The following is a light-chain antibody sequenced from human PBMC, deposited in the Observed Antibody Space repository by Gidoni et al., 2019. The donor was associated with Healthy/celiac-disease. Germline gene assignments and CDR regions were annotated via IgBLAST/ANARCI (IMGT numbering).Light chain of an antibody. CDR2: DAS. CDR1: QNVSSY. V-gene: IGKV3-11*01. Sequence: DIVLTQSPATLSLSPGETATLSCRASQNVSSYLTWYQQKPGQAPRLLIYDASNRATGIPARFSGSGSGTDFTLTISSLEPEDFAVYYCQQRSNWPLTFGGGTKVEIK. J-gene: IGKJ4*01. CDR3: QQRSNWPLT.